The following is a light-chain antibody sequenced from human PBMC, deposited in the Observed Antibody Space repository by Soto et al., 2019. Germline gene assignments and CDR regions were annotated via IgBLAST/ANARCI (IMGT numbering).Light chain of an antibody. Sequence: EIVVTQSPATLSLSPGERATLSCRTSQNVNRYLAWYQQKPGQAPRLLIYDASNRDTGVPARFSGSGSGTGFTLTVSSLEPEDFAVYYCQQRGEWPITFGQGTRLEIK. CDR2: DAS. J-gene: IGKJ5*01. V-gene: IGKV3-11*01. CDR3: QQRGEWPIT. CDR1: QNVNRY.